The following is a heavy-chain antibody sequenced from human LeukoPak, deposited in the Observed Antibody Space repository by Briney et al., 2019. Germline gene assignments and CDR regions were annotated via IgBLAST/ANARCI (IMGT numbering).Heavy chain of an antibody. CDR3: ASWGSSMN. V-gene: IGHV3-7*01. D-gene: IGHD6-6*01. CDR2: IKQDGSDK. CDR1: GFTFNSYW. Sequence: PGGTLRLSCAASGFTFNSYWMSWVRQAPGKGLEWVANIKQDGSDKYYVDSVKGRFTISRDNAKNSLYLQMNSLRADDTAVYYCASWGSSMNWGQGTLVTVSS. J-gene: IGHJ4*02.